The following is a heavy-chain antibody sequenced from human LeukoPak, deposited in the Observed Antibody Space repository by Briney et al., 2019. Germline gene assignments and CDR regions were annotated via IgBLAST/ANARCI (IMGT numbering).Heavy chain of an antibody. CDR1: GFTFSSYE. D-gene: IGHD6-19*01. CDR2: ISSSGSTI. V-gene: IGHV3-48*03. CDR3: AFGWLVRDYFDY. Sequence: GGSLRLSCAASGFTFSSYEMNWVRQAPGKGLEWVSYISSSGSTIYYADSVKGRFTISRDNAKNSLYLQMNSLRAEDTAVYYCAFGWLVRDYFDYWGQGTLVTVSS. J-gene: IGHJ4*02.